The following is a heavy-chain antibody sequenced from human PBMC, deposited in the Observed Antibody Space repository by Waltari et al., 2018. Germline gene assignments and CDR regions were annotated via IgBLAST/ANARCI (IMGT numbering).Heavy chain of an antibody. CDR1: GFTFSSYA. D-gene: IGHD6-6*01. CDR3: AEHSSSWYYFDY. V-gene: IGHV3-23*01. Sequence: EVQLLESGGGLVQPGGSLRLSCAASGFTFSSYAMSWVRQAPGKGLEWVSAISGSGGSTYYADSVKGRFTIARDNSKNTLYLQMNSLRAEDTAVYYCAEHSSSWYYFDYWGQGTLVTVSS. J-gene: IGHJ4*02. CDR2: ISGSGGST.